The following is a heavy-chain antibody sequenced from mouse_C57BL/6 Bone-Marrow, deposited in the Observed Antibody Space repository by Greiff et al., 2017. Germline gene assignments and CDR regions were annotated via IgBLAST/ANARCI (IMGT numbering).Heavy chain of an antibody. CDR2: ISSGSSTI. V-gene: IGHV5-17*01. CDR1: GFTFSDYG. CDR3: ARENYYGSSYKRKSYYCDY. Sequence: EVQLQESGGGLVKPGGSLKLSCAASGFTFSDYGMHWVRQAPEKGLEWVAYISSGSSTIYYADTVKGRFTIARDNAKNTLCLPMTSLRSEDTAMYYCARENYYGSSYKRKSYYCDYWGQGTTLTVSS. J-gene: IGHJ2*01. D-gene: IGHD1-1*01.